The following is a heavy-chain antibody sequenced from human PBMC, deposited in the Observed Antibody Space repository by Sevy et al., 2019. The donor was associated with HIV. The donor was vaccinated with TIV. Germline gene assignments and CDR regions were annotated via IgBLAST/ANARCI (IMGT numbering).Heavy chain of an antibody. J-gene: IGHJ6*02. Sequence: GGSLRLSCAASGFTFSSYAMLWIRQAPGKGLDWVAVISYDGSNKYYADSVKGRFTISRDNAKNTLYLEMNSLRPEDTAVYYCARDGLGGFAQTLDVWGQGTTVTVSS. CDR3: ARDGLGGFAQTLDV. D-gene: IGHD3-16*01. CDR2: ISYDGSNK. CDR1: GFTFSSYA. V-gene: IGHV3-30*04.